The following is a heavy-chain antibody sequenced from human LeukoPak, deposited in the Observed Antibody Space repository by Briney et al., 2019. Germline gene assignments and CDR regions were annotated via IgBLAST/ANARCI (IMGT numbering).Heavy chain of an antibody. CDR1: GFTFSTYG. J-gene: IGHJ4*02. Sequence: PGRSLRLSCAASGFTFSTYGMHWVRQAPGKGLEWVALISSDGRNKDYADSVKGRFTLSRDNSMNTLYLQMNSMRAEDTAVYYCAKDVESGRPADYWGQGTLVTVSS. CDR2: ISSDGRNK. V-gene: IGHV3-30*18. CDR3: AKDVESGRPADY. D-gene: IGHD3-10*01.